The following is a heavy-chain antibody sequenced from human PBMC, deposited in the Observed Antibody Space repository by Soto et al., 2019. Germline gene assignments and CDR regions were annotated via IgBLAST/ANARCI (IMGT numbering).Heavy chain of an antibody. CDR3: ARGPASFHGDYGYYFDY. V-gene: IGHV4-34*01. D-gene: IGHD4-17*01. J-gene: IGHJ4*02. CDR2: INHSGST. Sequence: SETLSLTCAVYGGSFSGYYWSWIRQPPGKGLEWIGEINHSGSTNYNPSLKSRVTISVDTSKNQFSLKLSSVTAADTAVYYCARGPASFHGDYGYYFDYWGQGTLVTVSS. CDR1: GGSFSGYY.